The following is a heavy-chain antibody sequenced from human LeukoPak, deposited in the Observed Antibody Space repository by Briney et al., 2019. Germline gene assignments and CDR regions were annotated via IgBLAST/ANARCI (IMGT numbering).Heavy chain of an antibody. CDR1: GFTFSSYA. CDR3: ARDRASSGWFIFDY. J-gene: IGHJ4*02. V-gene: IGHV3-23*01. D-gene: IGHD6-19*01. Sequence: GGSLRLSCAASGFTFSSYAVSWVRQAPGKGLEWVSVISGSGGKTYYADSVKGRFTMSRDNSKNTLYLQMNSLRAEDTAVYYCARDRASSGWFIFDYWGQGTLVTVSS. CDR2: ISGSGGKT.